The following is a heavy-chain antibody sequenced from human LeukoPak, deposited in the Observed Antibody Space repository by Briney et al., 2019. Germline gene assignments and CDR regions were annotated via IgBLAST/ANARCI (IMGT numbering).Heavy chain of an antibody. D-gene: IGHD3-3*01. V-gene: IGHV3-48*04. Sequence: GGSLRLSXAASGFTFSSYSMNWVRQAPGKGLEWVSFISSSRRTIYDADSVKGRFTISRDNAKNSLYLQMNSLRADDTAVYYCAREYNFWSGYHSYNWFDPWGQGTLVTVSS. J-gene: IGHJ5*02. CDR3: AREYNFWSGYHSYNWFDP. CDR2: ISSSRRTI. CDR1: GFTFSSYS.